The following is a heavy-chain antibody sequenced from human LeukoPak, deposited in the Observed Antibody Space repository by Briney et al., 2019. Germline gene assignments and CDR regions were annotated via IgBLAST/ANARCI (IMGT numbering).Heavy chain of an antibody. CDR3: ASDGCPYCHLDY. J-gene: IGHJ4*02. CDR2: VNLHGDT. D-gene: IGHD6-19*01. Sequence: SETLTLSCAASEFSFSDTSYYCFLRQPPGKGLEWIGEVNLHGDTNYNPSLKGRVDISVDKFENHISLQLTSVTAADTAVYYCASDGCPYCHLDYWGQGIMVTVSS. CDR1: EFSFSDTSY. V-gene: IGHV4-4*02.